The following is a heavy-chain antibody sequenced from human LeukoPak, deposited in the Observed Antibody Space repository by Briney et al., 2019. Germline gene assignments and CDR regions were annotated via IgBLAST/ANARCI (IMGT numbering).Heavy chain of an antibody. CDR2: IKHSGTT. Sequence: PSETLSLTCAVFGESFTNFYWTWIRQSPSNGLEWIGEIKHSGTTNYNPSFKSRVTISLDTSKTQFSLKLTSVTATDTAVYYCARGPNNWFDPWGQGTLVTVSS. V-gene: IGHV4-34*01. CDR1: GESFTNFY. J-gene: IGHJ5*02. CDR3: ARGPNNWFDP.